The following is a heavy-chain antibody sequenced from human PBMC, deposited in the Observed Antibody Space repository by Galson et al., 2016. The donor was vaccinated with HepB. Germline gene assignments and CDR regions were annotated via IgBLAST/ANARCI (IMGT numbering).Heavy chain of an antibody. CDR1: GGTFSSYG. D-gene: IGHD1-1*01. Sequence: SVKVSCKVSGGTFSSYGISWVRQAPGQGLEWLGWISANSGNTRYAEKFQDRVTMTRDTSASSVYMDLRSLRSDDTAVYYCARDVQYRFDYWGQGSLVTVAS. V-gene: IGHV1-18*04. J-gene: IGHJ4*02. CDR2: ISANSGNT. CDR3: ARDVQYRFDY.